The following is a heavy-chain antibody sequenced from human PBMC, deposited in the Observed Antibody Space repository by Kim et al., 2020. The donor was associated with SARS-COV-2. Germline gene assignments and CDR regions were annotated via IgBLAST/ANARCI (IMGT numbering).Heavy chain of an antibody. CDR1: GGSISSGGYY. CDR3: ARGGYSYGYIVSHFDY. D-gene: IGHD5-18*01. V-gene: IGHV4-31*03. CDR2: IYYSGST. J-gene: IGHJ4*02. Sequence: SETLSLTCTVSGGSISSGGYYWSWIRQHPGKGLEWIGYIYYSGSTYYNPSLKSRVTISVDTSKNQFSLKLSSVTAADTAVYYCARGGYSYGYIVSHFDYWGQGTLVTVSS.